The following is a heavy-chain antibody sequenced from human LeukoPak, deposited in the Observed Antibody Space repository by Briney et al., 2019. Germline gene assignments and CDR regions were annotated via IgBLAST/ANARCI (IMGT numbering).Heavy chain of an antibody. CDR1: GYTFTGYY. J-gene: IGHJ4*02. CDR2: INPNSGGS. D-gene: IGHD4-17*01. CDR3: ARDQNDYGDYNY. V-gene: IGHV1-2*06. Sequence: GASVKASCKASGYTFTGYYMHWVRQAPGQGLEWMGRINPNSGGSNYAQKSQGRVTMTRDTSISTVYMELNRLRSDDTAIYYCARDQNDYGDYNYWGQGTLVTVSS.